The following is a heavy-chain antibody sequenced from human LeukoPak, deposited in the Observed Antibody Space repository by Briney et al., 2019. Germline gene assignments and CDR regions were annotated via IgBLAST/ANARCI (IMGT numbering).Heavy chain of an antibody. D-gene: IGHD6-19*01. CDR2: IKKDGSEK. J-gene: IGHJ4*02. Sequence: GGSLRLSCAASGFTFSDYWMTWVRQAPGKGLELVANIKKDGSEKNYVDSVEGRFTISRDNAKNSLYLQMNSLRVEDTGVYYCVRQAGVYWGQGTLVSVSS. CDR1: GFTFSDYW. CDR3: VRQAGVY. V-gene: IGHV3-7*01.